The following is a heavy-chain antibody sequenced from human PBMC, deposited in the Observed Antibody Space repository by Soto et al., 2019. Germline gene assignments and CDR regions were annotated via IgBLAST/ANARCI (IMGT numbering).Heavy chain of an antibody. D-gene: IGHD6-13*01. CDR2: ISASSGAT. J-gene: IGHJ4*02. CDR3: AKDVYSSSLYYFDY. V-gene: IGHV3-23*01. Sequence: GLSLRLSWAASGFTFGNHAGSWVRQAQGRGLEWVSSISASSGATYYTDSVKGQFIVSRDNSKNTLYLYMSSLTAEDTAVYYCAKDVYSSSLYYFDYWGQGTPVTVSS. CDR1: GFTFGNHA.